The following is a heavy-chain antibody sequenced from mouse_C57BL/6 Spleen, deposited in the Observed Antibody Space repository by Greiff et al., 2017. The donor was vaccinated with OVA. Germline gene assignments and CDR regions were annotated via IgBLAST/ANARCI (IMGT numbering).Heavy chain of an antibody. CDR3: TRRKDNSGHAMDY. V-gene: IGHV1-39*01. J-gene: IGHJ4*01. Sequence: VQLKESGPELVKPGASVKISCKASGYSFTDYNMNWVKQSNGKSLEWIGVINTNYGTTSYNQKFKGKAKLTVVQSSSTAYMQRDRLTSEGSAVYYCTRRKDNSGHAMDYWRQGTSVTVST. CDR1: GYSFTDYN. CDR2: INTNYGTT. D-gene: IGHD3-2*02.